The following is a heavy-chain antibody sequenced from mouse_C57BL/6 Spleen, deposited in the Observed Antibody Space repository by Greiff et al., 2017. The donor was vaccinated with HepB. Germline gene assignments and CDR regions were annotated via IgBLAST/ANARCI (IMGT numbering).Heavy chain of an antibody. V-gene: IGHV1-64*01. CDR2: IHPNSGST. Sequence: VQLQQSGAELVKPGASVKLSCKASGYTFTSYWMHWVKQRPGQGLEWIGMIHPNSGSTNYNEKFKSKATLTVDKSSSTAYMQLSSLTSEDSAVYYCASDYGSSWGFAYWGQGTLVTVSA. D-gene: IGHD1-1*01. J-gene: IGHJ3*01. CDR3: ASDYGSSWGFAY. CDR1: GYTFTSYW.